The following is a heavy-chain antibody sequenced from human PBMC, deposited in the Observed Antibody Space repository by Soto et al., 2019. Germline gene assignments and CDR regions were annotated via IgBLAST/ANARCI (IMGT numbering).Heavy chain of an antibody. V-gene: IGHV1-18*01. D-gene: IGHD2-8*01. Sequence: ASVKVSCNASGFTFSNYGLNWVRQAPGQGLEWMGWVSANNGHTNYAQNLQGRVSMTTDTSTSTAYMELRGLRFDDTAVYYCARDIESVTAKHFFYYYAMDVWGQGTTVTVSS. CDR1: GFTFSNYG. J-gene: IGHJ6*02. CDR3: ARDIESVTAKHFFYYYAMDV. CDR2: VSANNGHT.